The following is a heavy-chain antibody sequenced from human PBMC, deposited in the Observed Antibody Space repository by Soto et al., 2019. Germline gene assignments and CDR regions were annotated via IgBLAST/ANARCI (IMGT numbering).Heavy chain of an antibody. D-gene: IGHD1-26*01. CDR3: ARVKGREQRGYYYYGMDV. CDR2: VYYSGST. V-gene: IGHV4-59*01. CDR1: GASISSYY. J-gene: IGHJ6*02. Sequence: TSETLSLTCTVSGASISSYYWSWIRQPPGKGLEWIGYVYYSGSTNYNPSLKSRVTISVDTSKNQFSLKLSSVTAADTAVYYCARVKGREQRGYYYYGMDVWGQGTTVTVSS.